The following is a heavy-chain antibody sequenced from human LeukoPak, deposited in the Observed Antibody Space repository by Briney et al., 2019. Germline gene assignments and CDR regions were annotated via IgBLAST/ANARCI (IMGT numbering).Heavy chain of an antibody. D-gene: IGHD2-2*01. Sequence: GGSLRLSCAASGFTFSSYGMHWVRQAPGKGLEWVAVTWYDGRNNYHAASVKGRFTISRDDSKTTVYLLMNSLRAEDTAVYYCAKDRGVVPAADRYYYGMDVWGQGTTVTVSS. CDR1: GFTFSSYG. CDR2: TWYDGRNN. J-gene: IGHJ6*02. CDR3: AKDRGVVPAADRYYYGMDV. V-gene: IGHV3-33*06.